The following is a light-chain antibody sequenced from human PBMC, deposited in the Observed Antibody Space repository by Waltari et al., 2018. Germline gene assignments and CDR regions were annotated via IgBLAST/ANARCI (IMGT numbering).Light chain of an antibody. Sequence: EVVMTQSPATLSVSPGQRATISCRASQSVSTYLAWYQQKHGQNPRLLIYGTSVRATVIPARFSGSVSGTEFTLTISSLQSQYFAVYYCQQYYRWPPLTFGGGTKVEIQ. CDR2: GTS. J-gene: IGKJ4*01. V-gene: IGKV3-15*01. CDR3: QQYYRWPPLT. CDR1: QSVSTY.